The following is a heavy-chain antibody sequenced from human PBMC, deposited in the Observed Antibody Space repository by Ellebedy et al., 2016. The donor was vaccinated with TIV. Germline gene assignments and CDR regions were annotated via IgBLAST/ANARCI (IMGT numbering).Heavy chain of an antibody. V-gene: IGHV3-53*01. J-gene: IGHJ4*02. D-gene: IGHD2-2*01. CDR2: ISAGGST. CDR3: VKRIHQLAEFDY. CDR1: GFTVSSNY. Sequence: GESLKISCAASGFTVSSNYINWVRQAPGKGLDWVSSISAGGSTYYPDSVKGRFTISRDNSKNTLYLQMNSLRAEDTAVYYCVKRIHQLAEFDYWGQGTLVTVSS.